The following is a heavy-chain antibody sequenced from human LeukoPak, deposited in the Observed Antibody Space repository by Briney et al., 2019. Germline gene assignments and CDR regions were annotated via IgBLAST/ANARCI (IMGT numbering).Heavy chain of an antibody. J-gene: IGHJ5*02. CDR1: GGSISSGGYY. Sequence: SETLSLTCTVSGGSISSGGYYWSWIRQPPGKGLEWIGYIYHSGSTYYNPSLKSRVTISVDRSKNQFSLKLSSVTAADTAVYYCAREGRYGSGSYSYNWFDPWGQGTLVTVSS. CDR3: AREGRYGSGSYSYNWFDP. V-gene: IGHV4-30-2*01. D-gene: IGHD3-10*01. CDR2: IYHSGST.